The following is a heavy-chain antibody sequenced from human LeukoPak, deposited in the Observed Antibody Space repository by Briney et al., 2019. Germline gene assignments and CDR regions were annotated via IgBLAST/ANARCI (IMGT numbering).Heavy chain of an antibody. CDR2: ISWNSFSL. D-gene: IGHD6-6*01. Sequence: PGGSLRLSCATSGFTFEDYAMHWVRQAPGKGLEWVSGISWNSFSLAYADSVKGRFTISRDNAKKTLYLQLDGLTPEDTAVYYCARDSGSYSTSYRFDSWGQGTLVTVSS. V-gene: IGHV3-9*01. CDR1: GFTFEDYA. J-gene: IGHJ4*02. CDR3: ARDSGSYSTSYRFDS.